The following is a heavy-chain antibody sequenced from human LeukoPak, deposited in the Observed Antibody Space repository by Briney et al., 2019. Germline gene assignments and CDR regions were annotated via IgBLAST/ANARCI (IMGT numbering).Heavy chain of an antibody. CDR3: AREIAAAAYNWFDP. D-gene: IGHD6-13*01. Sequence: GGSLRFSCAASGFTFSSYWMSGVRQAPGKGLEWVANIKQDGSEKYYVDSVKGRFTISRDNAKNSLYLQMNSLRAEDTAVYYCAREIAAAAYNWFDPWGQGTLVTVSS. J-gene: IGHJ5*02. V-gene: IGHV3-7*01. CDR1: GFTFSSYW. CDR2: IKQDGSEK.